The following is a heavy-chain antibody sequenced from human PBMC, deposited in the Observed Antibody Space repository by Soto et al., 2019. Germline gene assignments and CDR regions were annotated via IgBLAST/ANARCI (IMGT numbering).Heavy chain of an antibody. V-gene: IGHV4-31*03. Sequence: SETLSLTCTVSGGSMSRGGYYWSWISQHPGKGLEWIGYIYYSGSTYYNPSLKSRVTISVETSKNQFSLKLSSVTAADTAVYYCARDPIEISTDNWNYADYYYGMDVWGQGTTVTVSS. CDR3: ARDPIEISTDNWNYADYYYGMDV. CDR2: IYYSGST. CDR1: GGSMSRGGYY. D-gene: IGHD1-7*01. J-gene: IGHJ6*02.